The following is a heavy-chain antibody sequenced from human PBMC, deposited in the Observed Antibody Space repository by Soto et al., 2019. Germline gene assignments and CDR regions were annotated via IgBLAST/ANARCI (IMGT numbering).Heavy chain of an antibody. CDR2: ISAYNGNT. V-gene: IGHV1-18*01. CDR3: ARVKGSGYHNWFDP. CDR1: GYTFTSYG. J-gene: IGHJ5*02. Sequence: ASVKVSCKASGYTFTSYGISWVRQAPGQGQEWMGWISAYNGNTNYAQKLQGRVTMTTDTSTSTAYMELRSLRSDDTAVYYCARVKGSGYHNWFDPWGQGTLVTVSS. D-gene: IGHD3-22*01.